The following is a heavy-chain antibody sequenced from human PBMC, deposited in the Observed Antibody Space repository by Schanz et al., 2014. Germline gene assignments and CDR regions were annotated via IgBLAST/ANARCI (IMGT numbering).Heavy chain of an antibody. D-gene: IGHD1-26*01. Sequence: EVQLVESGGGLVKPGESLRFSCAASGLSFSNYWMSWVRQAPGKGLEWVANIKQDGSEKYYVDSVKGRFTISRDNAKNSLFLQMNSLRAEDTAVYYCARDRVGASSYFDYWGQGTLVTVSS. V-gene: IGHV3-7*01. J-gene: IGHJ4*02. CDR2: IKQDGSEK. CDR1: GLSFSNYW. CDR3: ARDRVGASSYFDY.